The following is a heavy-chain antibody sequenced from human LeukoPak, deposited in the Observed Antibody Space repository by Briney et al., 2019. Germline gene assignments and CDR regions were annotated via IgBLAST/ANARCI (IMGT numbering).Heavy chain of an antibody. J-gene: IGHJ3*02. CDR1: GFTFSSYS. CDR3: ARDNISGNGAFDI. Sequence: GGSLRLSCAASGFTFSSYSMNWVRQAPGKGLEWVSYISSSSSTIYYADSVKGRFTISRDNAKNPLYLQMNSLRDEDTAVYYCARDNISGNGAFDIWGQGTMVTVSS. CDR2: ISSSSSTI. D-gene: IGHD4-23*01. V-gene: IGHV3-48*02.